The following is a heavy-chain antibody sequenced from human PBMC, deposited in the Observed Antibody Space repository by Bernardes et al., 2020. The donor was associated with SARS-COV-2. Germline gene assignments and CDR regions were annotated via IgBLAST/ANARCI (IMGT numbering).Heavy chain of an antibody. CDR2: INPDSGGT. V-gene: IGHV1-2*02. CDR3: ACGYPGY. D-gene: IGHD6-13*01. J-gene: IGHJ4*02. CDR1: GYTFTDYY. Sequence: ASVKVSCKASGYTFTDYYIHWIRQAPGQGLQWMGWINPDSGGTSYAQKFQGRVTMTKNTSVNTAYMEMSDLSSDDTAVYYCACGYPGYWGQGTLVTVSA.